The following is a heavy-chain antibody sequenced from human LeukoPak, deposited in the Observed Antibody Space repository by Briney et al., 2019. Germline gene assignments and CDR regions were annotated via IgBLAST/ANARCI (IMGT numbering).Heavy chain of an antibody. J-gene: IGHJ3*02. D-gene: IGHD3-16*02. CDR3: ARDRSTPYYDYVWGSYRLDAFDI. CDR2: IIPIFGTA. Sequence: ASVKVSCKASGGTFSSYAISRVRQAPGQGLEWMGGIIPIFGTANYAQKVQGRVTITADESTSTAYMELSSLRSEDTAVYYCARDRSTPYYDYVWGSYRLDAFDIWGQGTMVTVSS. V-gene: IGHV1-69*13. CDR1: GGTFSSYA.